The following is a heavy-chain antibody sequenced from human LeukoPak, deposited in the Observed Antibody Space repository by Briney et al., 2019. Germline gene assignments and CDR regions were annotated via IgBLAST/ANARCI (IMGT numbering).Heavy chain of an antibody. J-gene: IGHJ4*02. CDR3: ARASMRMSTAGLVDY. CDR1: GFTFSSYW. D-gene: IGHD6-13*01. V-gene: IGHV3-74*01. CDR2: ISSDGSGT. Sequence: PGGSLRLSCAASGFTFSSYWMHWVRQAPGKGLVWVSRISSDGSGTSYADSVKGRFTISRDNAKNSLYLQMNSLRAEDTAVYYCARASMRMSTAGLVDYWGQGTLVTVSS.